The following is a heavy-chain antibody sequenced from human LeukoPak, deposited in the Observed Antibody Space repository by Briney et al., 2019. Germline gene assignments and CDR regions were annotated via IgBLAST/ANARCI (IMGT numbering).Heavy chain of an antibody. J-gene: IGHJ5*02. CDR2: IYYSGST. V-gene: IGHV4-34*01. CDR1: GDSFSGYY. D-gene: IGHD3-10*01. Sequence: SETLSLTCAVYGDSFSGYYWSWIRQPPGKGLEWIGSIYYSGSTYYNPSLKSRVTISVDTSKNQFSLKLSSVTAADTAVYYCARVALGSYNWFDPWGQGTLVTVSS. CDR3: ARVALGSYNWFDP.